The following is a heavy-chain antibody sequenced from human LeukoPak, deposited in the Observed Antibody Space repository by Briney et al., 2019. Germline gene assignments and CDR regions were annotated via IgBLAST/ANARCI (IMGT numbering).Heavy chain of an antibody. Sequence: PGGSLRLSCAASGFTFSSYGMHWVRQAPGKGLEWVAVIWYDGSNKYYADSVKGRFTISRDNSKNTLYLQMNSLRAEDTAVYYCAKDRLATIYRFDYWGQGTLVTVSS. D-gene: IGHD5-24*01. CDR3: AKDRLATIYRFDY. J-gene: IGHJ4*02. CDR1: GFTFSSYG. CDR2: IWYDGSNK. V-gene: IGHV3-33*06.